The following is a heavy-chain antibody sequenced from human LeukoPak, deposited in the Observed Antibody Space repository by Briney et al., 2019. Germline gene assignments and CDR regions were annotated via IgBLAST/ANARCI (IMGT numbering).Heavy chain of an antibody. Sequence: PGGSLRLSCAASGFTFSSYSMNWVRQAPGKGLEWVSAISGSGGSTYYADSVKGRFTISRDNSKNTLYLQMNSLRAEDTAVYYCAKDSTMIVGPHDYWGQGTLVTVSS. V-gene: IGHV3-23*01. J-gene: IGHJ4*02. D-gene: IGHD3-22*01. CDR3: AKDSTMIVGPHDY. CDR1: GFTFSSYS. CDR2: ISGSGGST.